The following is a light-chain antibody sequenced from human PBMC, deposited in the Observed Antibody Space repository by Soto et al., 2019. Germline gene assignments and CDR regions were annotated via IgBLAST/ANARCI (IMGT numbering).Light chain of an antibody. CDR2: DAS. CDR3: QQYDNSPIT. CDR1: QSVTTY. Sequence: VVTQSPDTLSLSPGETATLSCRASQSVTTYLAWYQQKPGQAPRLLIYDASNRATGIPARFSGSGSGTDFTLTISSLEPEDFAVYYCQQYDNSPITFGQGTRLEI. V-gene: IGKV3-11*01. J-gene: IGKJ5*01.